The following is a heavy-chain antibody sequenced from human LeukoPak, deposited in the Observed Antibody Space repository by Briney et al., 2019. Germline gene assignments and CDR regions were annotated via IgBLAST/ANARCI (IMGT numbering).Heavy chain of an antibody. CDR1: GGSFSGYY. CDR2: INHSGST. D-gene: IGHD3-3*01. J-gene: IGHJ4*02. Sequence: PSETLSLTCAVYGGSFSGYYRSWIRQPPGKGLEWIGEINHSGSTNYNPSLKSRVTISVDTSKNQFSLKLSSVTAADTAVYYCARGPKRFLRFLEWLTYYFDYWGQGTLVTVSS. V-gene: IGHV4-34*01. CDR3: ARGPKRFLRFLEWLTYYFDY.